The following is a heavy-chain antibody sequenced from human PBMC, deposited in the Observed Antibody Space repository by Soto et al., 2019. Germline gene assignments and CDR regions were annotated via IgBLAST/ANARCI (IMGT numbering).Heavy chain of an antibody. D-gene: IGHD2-2*01. V-gene: IGHV4-34*01. J-gene: IGHJ6*03. Sequence: SETLSLTCAVYGGSFSGYYWSWIRQPPGKGLEWIGEINHSGSTNYNPSLKSRVTISVDTSKNQFSLKLSSVTAADTAVYYCANARPNNYYYYYYMDVWGKGTTVTVSS. CDR2: INHSGST. CDR1: GGSFSGYY. CDR3: ANARPNNYYYYYYMDV.